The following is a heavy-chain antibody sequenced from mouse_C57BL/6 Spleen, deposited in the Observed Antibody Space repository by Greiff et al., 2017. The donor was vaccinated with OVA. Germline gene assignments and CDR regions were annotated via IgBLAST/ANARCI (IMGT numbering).Heavy chain of an antibody. CDR1: GYTFTSYW. V-gene: IGHV1-55*01. Sequence: QVHVKQSGAELVKPGASVKMSCKASGYTFTSYWITWVKQRPGQGLEWIGDIYPGSGSTNYNEKFKSKATLTVDTSSSTAYMQLSSLTSEDSAVYYCARSSLSAMDYWGQGTSVTVSS. J-gene: IGHJ4*01. CDR3: ARSSLSAMDY. CDR2: IYPGSGST.